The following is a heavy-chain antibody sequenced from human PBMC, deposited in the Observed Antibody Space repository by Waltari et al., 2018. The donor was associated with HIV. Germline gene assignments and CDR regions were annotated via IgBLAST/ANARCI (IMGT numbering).Heavy chain of an antibody. D-gene: IGHD2-15*01. V-gene: IGHV3-23*01. Sequence: EVFLLESGGGLVQPGGSLTLSCAASDFIFNNFVMTWVRQAPGKGLEWVSTISSGADKTYYADSVKGRFIISRDNSKSTVSLQMSSLRVEDTALYYCAKGGDPVVVMGQYDYWGLGILVTVSS. CDR1: DFIFNNFV. CDR3: AKGGDPVVVMGQYDY. J-gene: IGHJ4*02. CDR2: ISSGADKT.